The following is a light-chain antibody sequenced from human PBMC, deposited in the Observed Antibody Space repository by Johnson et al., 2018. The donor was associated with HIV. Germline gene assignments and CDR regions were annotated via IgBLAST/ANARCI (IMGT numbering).Light chain of an antibody. J-gene: IGLJ1*01. CDR2: GNN. V-gene: IGLV1-51*01. CDR3: GTWDSSLSAGTRYV. CDR1: SSNIGNNF. Sequence: QSVLTQPPSVSAAPGQRVTRSYSGSSSNIGNNFVSWFRQLPLRAPKVLIYGNNERPSGIPDRFSGSKSGTSATLGITGLQTEDEADYFCGTWDSSLSAGTRYVFGTGTKVTVL.